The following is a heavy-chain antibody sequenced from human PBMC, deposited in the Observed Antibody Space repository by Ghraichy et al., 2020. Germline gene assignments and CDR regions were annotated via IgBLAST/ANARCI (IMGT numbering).Heavy chain of an antibody. Sequence: GGSLRLSCSASEFTFSGAWMTWVRQAPGKGLEWVASINKDGNERRYVDSVRGRFTISRDNVKNSLYLQMNSLRAEDTAVYYCARGQIAAGGWLDGFDIWGQGTMVTVSS. CDR2: INKDGNER. CDR3: ARGQIAAGGWLDGFDI. J-gene: IGHJ3*02. D-gene: IGHD6-13*01. CDR1: EFTFSGAW. V-gene: IGHV3-7*03.